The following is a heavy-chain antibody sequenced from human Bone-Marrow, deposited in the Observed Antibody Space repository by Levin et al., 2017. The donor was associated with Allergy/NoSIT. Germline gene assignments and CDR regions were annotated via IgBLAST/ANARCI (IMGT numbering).Heavy chain of an antibody. Sequence: GGSLRLSCAASGFIFDTYAMHWVRQAPGKGLEWVSSISGSGGDTYYADSVKGRFTISKDNLKSTLNLQMRSLGAEDTAVYYCARGQTTTAFGVVTGFDYWGRGTLVTVSS. V-gene: IGHV3-23*01. CDR1: GFIFDTYA. J-gene: IGHJ4*02. D-gene: IGHD3-3*01. CDR2: ISGSGGDT. CDR3: ARGQTTTAFGVVTGFDY.